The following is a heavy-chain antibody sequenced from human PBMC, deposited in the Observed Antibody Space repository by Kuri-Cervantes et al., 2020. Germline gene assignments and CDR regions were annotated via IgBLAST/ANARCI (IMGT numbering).Heavy chain of an antibody. CDR2: IKKDGSGK. D-gene: IGHD6-13*01. V-gene: IGHV3-7*01. Sequence: GESLKISCAASGFIFNNYWMSWVRQAPGKGLEWVANIKKDGSGKYYVDSVKGRFTISRDNAKNSLYLQMNSLRAEDTAVYYCARDFTSRIGYSSSWYRTYYYYGMDVWGQGTTVTVSS. J-gene: IGHJ6*02. CDR1: GFIFNNYW. CDR3: ARDFTSRIGYSSSWYRTYYYYGMDV.